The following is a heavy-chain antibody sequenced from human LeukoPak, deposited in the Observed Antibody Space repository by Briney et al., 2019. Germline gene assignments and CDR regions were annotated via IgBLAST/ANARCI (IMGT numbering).Heavy chain of an antibody. D-gene: IGHD6-25*01. Sequence: SETLSLTCAVYGGSFSGYYWSWIRQPPGKGLEWIGEINHSGSTNYNLSLKSRVTISVDTSKNQVSLKLSSVTAADTAVYYCARGGGSYDYFDYWGQGTLVTVSS. CDR3: ARGGGSYDYFDY. CDR1: GGSFSGYY. CDR2: INHSGST. J-gene: IGHJ4*02. V-gene: IGHV4-34*01.